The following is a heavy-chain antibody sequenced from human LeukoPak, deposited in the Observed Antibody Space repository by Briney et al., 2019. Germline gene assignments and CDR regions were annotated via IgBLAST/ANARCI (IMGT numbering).Heavy chain of an antibody. Sequence: SQTLSLTCAVSGGSISSGGYSWSWLRQPPGTGLEWIGYIYHSGSTYYNPSLKSRVTISVDRSKNQFSLKLSSVTAADTAVYYCARGEMVRGVINPWGQGTLVTVSS. D-gene: IGHD3-10*01. CDR2: IYHSGST. CDR3: ARGEMVRGVINP. J-gene: IGHJ5*02. CDR1: GGSISSGGYS. V-gene: IGHV4-30-2*01.